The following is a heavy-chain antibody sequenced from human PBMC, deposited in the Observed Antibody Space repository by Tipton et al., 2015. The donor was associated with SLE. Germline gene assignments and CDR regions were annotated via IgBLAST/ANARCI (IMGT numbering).Heavy chain of an antibody. D-gene: IGHD6-19*01. CDR1: GFTFSSYA. CDR2: ISGVGDTT. CDR3: ARYAVAGKFDY. Sequence: GSLRLSCAASGFTFSSYALTWVRQAPGKGLEWVSTISGVGDTTYYADSVKGRFTISRDNAKNSLYLQINSLRAGDTALYYCARYAVAGKFDYWGQGTLVSVSS. J-gene: IGHJ4*02. V-gene: IGHV3-23*01.